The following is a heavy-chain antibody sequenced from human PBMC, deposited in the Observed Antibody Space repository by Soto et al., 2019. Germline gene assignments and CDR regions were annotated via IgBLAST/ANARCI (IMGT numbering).Heavy chain of an antibody. J-gene: IGHJ3*02. Sequence: QITLKETGPTLVKPTQTLTLTCSFSGFSLSTSGKGVGWIRQPPGKALEWLGLIYWDDDKRYSPSLESRLTTTKDTSENQVVLTMTTMDPADTATYYCAHRDSYYDSSGLAFDIWGQGTKVTVSS. CDR2: IYWDDDK. CDR3: AHRDSYYDSSGLAFDI. CDR1: GFSLSTSGKG. V-gene: IGHV2-5*02. D-gene: IGHD3-22*01.